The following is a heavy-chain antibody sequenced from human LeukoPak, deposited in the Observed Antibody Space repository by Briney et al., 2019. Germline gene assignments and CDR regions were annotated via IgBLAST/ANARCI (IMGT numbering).Heavy chain of an antibody. J-gene: IGHJ6*02. CDR3: ARVGIVVVTYGMDV. D-gene: IGHD2-21*02. Sequence: GSSLRLSCAPSGLTFSSYAMHWVRQAPGRGLEGVAVISYDGCNKYYTDSVKGRFTISRDNSKNTLYLQMNSLRAEDTAVYYCARVGIVVVTYGMDVWGQGTTVTVSS. V-gene: IGHV3-30-3*01. CDR1: GLTFSSYA. CDR2: ISYDGCNK.